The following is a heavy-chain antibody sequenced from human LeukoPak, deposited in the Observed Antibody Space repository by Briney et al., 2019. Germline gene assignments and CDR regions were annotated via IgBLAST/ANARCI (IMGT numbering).Heavy chain of an antibody. V-gene: IGHV1-24*01. CDR2: FDPEDGDT. J-gene: IGHJ4*02. D-gene: IGHD3-10*01. CDR3: ATRGSGSRYFDY. CDR1: GYTLTELS. Sequence: GASVKVSCKVSGYTLTELSMHWVRQAPGKGLEWMGGFDPEDGDTIYAQKFQGRVTMTEDTSTDTAYMELSSLRSEDAAVYYCATRGSGSRYFDYWGQGTLVTVSS.